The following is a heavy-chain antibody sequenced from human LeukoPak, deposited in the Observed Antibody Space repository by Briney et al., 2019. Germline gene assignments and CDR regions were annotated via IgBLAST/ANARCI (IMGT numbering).Heavy chain of an antibody. CDR1: GFTFSSNG. Sequence: PGGSLRLSCAASGFTFSSNGMSWVRQAPGKGLEWVSSIGVSGGSTYYADSVKGRFTISKDTSKSTLHLQMNSLIAEDTAAYYCAKPKGYCSGGNCYWYFDYWGQGTLVTVSS. J-gene: IGHJ4*02. CDR3: AKPKGYCSGGNCYWYFDY. V-gene: IGHV3-23*01. CDR2: IGVSGGST. D-gene: IGHD2-15*01.